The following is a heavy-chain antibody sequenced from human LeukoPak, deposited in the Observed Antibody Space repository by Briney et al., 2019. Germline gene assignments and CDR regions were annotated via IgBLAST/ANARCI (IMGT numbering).Heavy chain of an antibody. CDR3: ARGYDYVWGGYRNRRLGDY. CDR1: GYTFTSYG. J-gene: IGHJ4*02. D-gene: IGHD3-16*02. Sequence: ASVKVSCKASGYTFTSYGISWVRQAPGQGLEWMGWISAYNGNRNYAQKLQGRVTMTTDTSTSTAYMELRSLRSDDTAVYYCARGYDYVWGGYRNRRLGDYWGQGTLVTVSS. V-gene: IGHV1-18*01. CDR2: ISAYNGNR.